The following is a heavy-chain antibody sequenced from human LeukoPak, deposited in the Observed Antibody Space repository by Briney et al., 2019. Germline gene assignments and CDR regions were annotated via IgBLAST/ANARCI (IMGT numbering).Heavy chain of an antibody. CDR1: GFTFSRYS. J-gene: IGHJ4*02. V-gene: IGHV3-21*01. CDR3: AKCSGGSCYISDDF. Sequence: KSGGSLRLSCAASGFTFSRYSINWVRQAPRKGLEWVSSISSSSSYIYYADSVKGRFTISRDNAKNSLNLQMNSLRAEDTALYYCAKCSGGSCYISDDFWGQGTLVTVS. D-gene: IGHD2-15*01. CDR2: ISSSSSYI.